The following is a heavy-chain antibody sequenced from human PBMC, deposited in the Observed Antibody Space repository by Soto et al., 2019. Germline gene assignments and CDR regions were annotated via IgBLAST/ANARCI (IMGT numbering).Heavy chain of an antibody. Sequence: QVHLVQSGAEVKKPGASVKVSCKGSGYAFTTYGITWVRQAPGQGLEGMGWISAHNGNTNYAQKLQGRVTVTRDTSTSTAYMELRFLRSDDTAVYYCARGRYGDYWGQGALVTVSS. CDR3: ARGRYGDY. D-gene: IGHD1-1*01. J-gene: IGHJ4*02. CDR2: ISAHNGNT. CDR1: GYAFTTYG. V-gene: IGHV1-18*01.